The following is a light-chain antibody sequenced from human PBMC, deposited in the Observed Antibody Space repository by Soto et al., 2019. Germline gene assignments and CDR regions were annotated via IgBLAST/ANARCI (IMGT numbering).Light chain of an antibody. CDR3: QQYGTSPRT. CDR2: AAS. Sequence: EIVLTQTPGILSLSLGERATLSCRASQSVRSSNLAWYQQKPGQAPRLLIYAASSRATGIPDRFSGSGSGTDFTLTISRLEPEDFAVYFCQQYGTSPRTFGQGTQLDIK. V-gene: IGKV3-20*01. J-gene: IGKJ2*01. CDR1: QSVRSSN.